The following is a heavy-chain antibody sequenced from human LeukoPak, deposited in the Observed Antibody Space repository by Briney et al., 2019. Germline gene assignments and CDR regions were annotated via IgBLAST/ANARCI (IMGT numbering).Heavy chain of an antibody. CDR3: TRTYSSSSIDY. CDR1: GGSISSSSYY. CDR2: IFYTGST. D-gene: IGHD6-6*01. J-gene: IGHJ4*02. Sequence: PSETLSLTCTVSGGSISSSSYYWGWIRQPPGKGLEWLGYIFYTGSTNYNPSLKSRVTMSIDTSKNQFSLKLSSVTAADTAVYYCTRTYSSSSIDYWGQGALVTVSS. V-gene: IGHV4-61*05.